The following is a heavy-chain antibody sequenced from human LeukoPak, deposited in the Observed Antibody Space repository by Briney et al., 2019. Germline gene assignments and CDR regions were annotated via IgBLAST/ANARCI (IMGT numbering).Heavy chain of an antibody. J-gene: IGHJ4*02. Sequence: GGSLRPSCAASGFTFSSYAMSWVRQAPGKGLEWVSVIYSGGSTYYADSVKGRFTISRDNAKNSLYLQMNSLRAEDTAVYYCARDPVATTVYYFDYWGQGTLVTVSS. CDR3: ARDPVATTVYYFDY. CDR2: IYSGGST. D-gene: IGHD5-12*01. CDR1: GFTFSSYA. V-gene: IGHV3-66*01.